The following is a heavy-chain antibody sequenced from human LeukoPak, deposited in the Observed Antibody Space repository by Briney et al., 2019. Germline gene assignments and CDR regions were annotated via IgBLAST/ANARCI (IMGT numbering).Heavy chain of an antibody. Sequence: GSLKPPLSAPGFTFSNAWMSWVRPAPGKGLEWVGRIKSKTDGGTTDYAAPVKGRFTISKDDSKNTLYLQMKTEDTAVYYCTTESSPLGGVDWFDPWGQGTLVTVSS. J-gene: IGHJ5*02. CDR2: IKSKTDGGTT. V-gene: IGHV3-15*01. CDR1: GFTFSNAW. CDR3: TTESSPLGGVDWFDP.